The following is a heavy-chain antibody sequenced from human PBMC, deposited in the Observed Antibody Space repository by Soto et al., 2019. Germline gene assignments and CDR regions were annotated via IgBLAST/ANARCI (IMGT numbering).Heavy chain of an antibody. CDR1: GDSISSGYY. D-gene: IGHD2-2*02. CDR2: IYHSGST. J-gene: IGHJ6*02. Sequence: SETLSLTCTVSGDSISSGYYWGWIRQPPGKGLEWIGAIYHSGSTFHNPSLKSRVTISIDKSKSQFSLKLRSVTAADTAVYFCARGFRVVPTPIRAYYYYYGLDVWGQGTTVTVSS. CDR3: ARGFRVVPTPIRAYYYYYGLDV. V-gene: IGHV4-38-2*02.